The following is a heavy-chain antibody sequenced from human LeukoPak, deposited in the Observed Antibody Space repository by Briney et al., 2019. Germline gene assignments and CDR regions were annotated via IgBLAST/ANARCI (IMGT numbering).Heavy chain of an antibody. CDR2: IIPLLGVT. CDR3: ARERQWLAYWYFDL. CDR1: GGTFSGYA. D-gene: IGHD6-19*01. Sequence: ASVKVSCKASGGTFSGYAISWVRQAPGQGLEWMGRIIPLLGVTNYAQKFQGRVTVTADRSTSTAYMELSRLRSEDTAVYYCARERQWLAYWYFDLWGRGTLVTVSS. V-gene: IGHV1-69*04. J-gene: IGHJ2*01.